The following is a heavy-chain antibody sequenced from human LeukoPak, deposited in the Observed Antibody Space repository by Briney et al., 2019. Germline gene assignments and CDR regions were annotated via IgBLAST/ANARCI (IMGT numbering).Heavy chain of an antibody. CDR3: ARVLCSGGSCNWFDP. CDR2: IYTSGST. D-gene: IGHD2-15*01. J-gene: IGHJ5*02. V-gene: IGHV4-4*07. CDR1: GGSISSYY. Sequence: SETLSLTCTVSGGSISSYYWSWIRQPAGKGLEWIGRIYTSGSTNYNPSLKSRVTMSVDTSKNQFSLKLSSVTAADTAVYYCARVLCSGGSCNWFDPWGQGTLVTVSS.